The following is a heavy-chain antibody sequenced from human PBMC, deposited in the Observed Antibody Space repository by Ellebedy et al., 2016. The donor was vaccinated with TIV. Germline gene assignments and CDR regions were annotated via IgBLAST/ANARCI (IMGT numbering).Heavy chain of an antibody. J-gene: IGHJ4*02. CDR3: ARDRSVLYSSGWSYHFDY. CDR2: IKQDGSEK. CDR1: GFTFSTYD. V-gene: IGHV3-7*01. D-gene: IGHD6-19*01. Sequence: GESLKISXVASGFTFSTYDMTWVRQAPGKGLEWVANIKQDGSEKYYVDSVKGRFTISRDNAKNSLYLQMNSLRAEDTAVYYCARDRSVLYSSGWSYHFDYWGQGTLVTVSS.